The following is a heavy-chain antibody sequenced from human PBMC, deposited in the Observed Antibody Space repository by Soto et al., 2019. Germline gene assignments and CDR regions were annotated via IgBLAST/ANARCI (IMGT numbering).Heavy chain of an antibody. CDR2: FDPEDGET. Sequence: ASVKVSCKVSGYTLTELSMHWVRQAPGKGLEWMGGFDPEDGETIYAQKFQGRVTMTEDTSTDTAYMELSSLRSEDTAVYYCATYLSRGSGWPNWFDPWGQGTLVTVSS. CDR1: GYTLTELS. CDR3: ATYLSRGSGWPNWFDP. V-gene: IGHV1-24*01. D-gene: IGHD6-19*01. J-gene: IGHJ5*02.